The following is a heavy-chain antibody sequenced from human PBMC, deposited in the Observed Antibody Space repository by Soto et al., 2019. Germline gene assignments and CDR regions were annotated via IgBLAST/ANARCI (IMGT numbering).Heavy chain of an antibody. CDR3: ARERGDCIFGTGSENPRWFDP. J-gene: IGHJ5*02. D-gene: IGHD3-3*01. V-gene: IGHV3-48*01. CDR2: ISSRSRTI. Sequence: LRLSCAASGFTFSSFSMNWVRQAPVKGLEWISYISSRSRTIYYADSVKGRFTISRDNAKNSLYLQMNSLRAEDTAVYYCARERGDCIFGTGSENPRWFDPCGPGTLVIVSS. CDR1: GFTFSSFS.